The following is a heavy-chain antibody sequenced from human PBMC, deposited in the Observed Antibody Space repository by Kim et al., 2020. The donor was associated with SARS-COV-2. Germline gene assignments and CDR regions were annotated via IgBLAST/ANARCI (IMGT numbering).Heavy chain of an antibody. Sequence: SETLSLTCTVSGGSISSGGYYWSWIRQHPGKGLEWIGYIYYSGSTYYNPSLKSRVTISVDTSKNQFSLKLSSVTAADTAVYYCARVSHDYGDYDREYWGQGTLVTVSS. CDR2: IYYSGST. J-gene: IGHJ4*02. D-gene: IGHD4-17*01. CDR1: GGSISSGGYY. V-gene: IGHV4-31*03. CDR3: ARVSHDYGDYDREY.